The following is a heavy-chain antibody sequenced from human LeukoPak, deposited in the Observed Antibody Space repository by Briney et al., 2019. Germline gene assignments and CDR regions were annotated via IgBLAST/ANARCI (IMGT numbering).Heavy chain of an antibody. CDR3: AREMAPAPTREPHDAFDI. CDR2: IIPIFGTA. Sequence: SVKVSCKASGGTFSSYAISWVRQAPGQGLEWMGGIIPIFGTANYAQKFQGRVTITADESTSTAYMELSSLRSEDTAVYYCAREMAPAPTREPHDAFDIWGQGTMVTVPS. J-gene: IGHJ3*02. V-gene: IGHV1-69*13. CDR1: GGTFSSYA. D-gene: IGHD1-14*01.